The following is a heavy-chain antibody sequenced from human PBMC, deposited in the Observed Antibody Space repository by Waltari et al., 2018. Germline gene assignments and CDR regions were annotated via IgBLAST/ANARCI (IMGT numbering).Heavy chain of an antibody. CDR3: AREGSWIQLWLGYDAFDI. J-gene: IGHJ3*02. Sequence: QVQLQESGPGLVKPSETLSLTCAVSGYSISSGYYWGWIRQPQGKGLEWIGSIYHSGSTYYNPSLKSRVTISVDTSKNQFSLKLSSVTAADTAVYYCAREGSWIQLWLGYDAFDIWGQGTMVTVSS. D-gene: IGHD5-18*01. V-gene: IGHV4-38-2*02. CDR2: IYHSGST. CDR1: GYSISSGYY.